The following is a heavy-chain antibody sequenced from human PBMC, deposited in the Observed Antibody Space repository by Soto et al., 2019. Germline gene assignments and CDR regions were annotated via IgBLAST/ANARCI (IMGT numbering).Heavy chain of an antibody. CDR2: ISGSGFKK. CDR1: GFIFENFG. J-gene: IGHJ5*02. V-gene: IGHV3-23*01. CDR3: AKNQGVELVPLATVDWFDP. Sequence: GGSLSLSCAASGFIFENFGMSWVRQAPVKGLEWISSISGSGFKKYYADSVKGRFTISRDNSKSTVYLELNNLSAEDTAVYHCAKNQGVELVPLATVDWFDPWGQGSVVTVSS. D-gene: IGHD1-26*01.